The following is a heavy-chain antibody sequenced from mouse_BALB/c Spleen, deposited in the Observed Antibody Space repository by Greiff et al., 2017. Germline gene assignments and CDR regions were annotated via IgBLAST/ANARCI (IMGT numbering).Heavy chain of an antibody. CDR2: IWSGGST. V-gene: IGHV2-4-1*01. Sequence: QVQLKESGPGLVQPSQSLSITCTVSGFSLTSYGVHWVRQSPGKGLEWLGVIWSGGSTDYNAAFISRLSISKDNSKSQVFLKMNSLQTDDTAMYYCARGELRRGHSMDYWGQGTSVTVSS. CDR3: ARGELRRGHSMDY. J-gene: IGHJ4*01. CDR1: GFSLTSYG. D-gene: IGHD2-4*01.